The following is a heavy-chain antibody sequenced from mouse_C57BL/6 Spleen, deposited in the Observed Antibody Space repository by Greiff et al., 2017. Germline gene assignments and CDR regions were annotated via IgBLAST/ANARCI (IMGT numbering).Heavy chain of an antibody. D-gene: IGHD1-1*01. Sequence: VQLQQPGAELVKPGASVKLSCKASGYTFTSYWMHWVKQRPGQGLEWIGMIHPNSGSTNYNEKFKSKVTLTVDKSSSTAYMQLSSLTSEDSAVYYCAYYYGSSPHWYFDVWGTGTTVTVSS. CDR2: IHPNSGST. CDR3: AYYYGSSPHWYFDV. CDR1: GYTFTSYW. J-gene: IGHJ1*03. V-gene: IGHV1-64*01.